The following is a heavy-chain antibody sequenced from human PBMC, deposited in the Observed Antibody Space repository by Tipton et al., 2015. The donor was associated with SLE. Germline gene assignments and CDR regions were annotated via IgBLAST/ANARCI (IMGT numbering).Heavy chain of an antibody. CDR1: GFTFSSYS. V-gene: IGHV3-48*01. J-gene: IGHJ4*02. Sequence: SLRLSCAASGFTFSSYSMNWVRQAPGKGLEWVSYISSSSSTIYYADSVKGRFTISRDNAKNSLYLQMNSLRAEDTAGYYCARDVSDYGGVVDYWAQGTLVTVSS. CDR2: ISSSSSTI. CDR3: ARDVSDYGGVVDY. D-gene: IGHD4-23*01.